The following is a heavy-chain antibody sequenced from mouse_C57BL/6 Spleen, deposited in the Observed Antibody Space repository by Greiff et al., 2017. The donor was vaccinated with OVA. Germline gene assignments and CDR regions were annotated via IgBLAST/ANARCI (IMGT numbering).Heavy chain of an antibody. CDR1: GFTFSDYG. V-gene: IGHV5-17*01. D-gene: IGHD4-1*01. CDR3: ARRLTGFDY. CDR2: ISSGSSTI. J-gene: IGHJ2*01. Sequence: EVKLVESGGGLVKPGGSLKLSCAASGFTFSDYGMHWVRQAPGKGLEWVAYISSGSSTIYYADTVKGRFTISRDNAKNTLFLQMTSLRSEDTAMYYCARRLTGFDYWGQGTTLTVSS.